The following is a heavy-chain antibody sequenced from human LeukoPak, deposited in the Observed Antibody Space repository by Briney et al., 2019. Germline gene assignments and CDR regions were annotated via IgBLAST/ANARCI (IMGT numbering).Heavy chain of an antibody. J-gene: IGHJ4*02. CDR3: ARVYRGSPAGFDY. D-gene: IGHD1-26*01. Sequence: ASVKVSCKASGYTFTGYYIHWGRQAPGQGLEWMGSINPNNGGRNYSQKFQGRVRMTSYTYITTADMEVSRLNSGDTAGYYCARVYRGSPAGFDYWGEGTLVTVSS. CDR1: GYTFTGYY. CDR2: INPNNGGR. V-gene: IGHV1-2*02.